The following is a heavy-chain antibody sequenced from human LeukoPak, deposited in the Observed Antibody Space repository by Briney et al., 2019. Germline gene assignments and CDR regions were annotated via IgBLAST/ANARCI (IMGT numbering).Heavy chain of an antibody. CDR1: GGSISSGSYY. CDR2: IYTSGST. V-gene: IGHV4-61*02. CDR3: ARASVGDGYDY. D-gene: IGHD4-23*01. J-gene: IGHJ4*02. Sequence: SETLSLTCTVSGGSISSGSYYWSWIRQPAGKGLEWIGRIYTSGSTNYNPSLKSRVTISVDTSKNQFSLKLSSVTAADTAVYYCARASVGDGYDYWGQGTLVTVSS.